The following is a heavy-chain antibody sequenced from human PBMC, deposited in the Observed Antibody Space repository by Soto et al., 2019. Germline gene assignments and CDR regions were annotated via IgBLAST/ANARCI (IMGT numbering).Heavy chain of an antibody. CDR2: INPIFGTA. CDR1: GYTFTRSG. J-gene: IGHJ4*02. Sequence: GASVKVSCKASGYTFTRSGISWVRQAPGQGLEWMGWINPIFGTANYAQKFQGRVTITADESTSTAYMELSSLRSEDTAVYYCARNDYGDSIFDYWGQGTLVTVSS. D-gene: IGHD4-17*01. V-gene: IGHV1-69*13. CDR3: ARNDYGDSIFDY.